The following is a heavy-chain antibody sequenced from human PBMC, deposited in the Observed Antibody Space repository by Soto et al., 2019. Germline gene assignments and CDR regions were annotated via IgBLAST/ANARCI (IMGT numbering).Heavy chain of an antibody. J-gene: IGHJ4*02. Sequence: QVQLVESGGGVVQPGRSLRLSCAASGFTFSSYGMHWVRQAPGKGLEWVAVIWYDGSNKYYADSVKGRFTISRDNSKNTLYLQMNSLRAEDTAVYYCARDLGGYDSKLDYWGQGTLVTVSS. CDR3: ARDLGGYDSKLDY. V-gene: IGHV3-33*01. CDR2: IWYDGSNK. CDR1: GFTFSSYG. D-gene: IGHD5-12*01.